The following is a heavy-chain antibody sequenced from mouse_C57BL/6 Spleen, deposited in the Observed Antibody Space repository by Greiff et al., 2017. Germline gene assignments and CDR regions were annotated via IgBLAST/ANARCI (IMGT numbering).Heavy chain of an antibody. CDR1: GYTFTSYW. J-gene: IGHJ2*01. Sequence: QVHVKQPGAELVKPGASVKMSCKASGYTFTSYWITWVKQRPGQGLEWIGDIYPGSGSTNYNEKFKSKATLTVDTSSSTAYMQLSSLTSEDSAVYYCARDSNRYYFDYWGQGTTLTVSS. CDR3: ARDSNRYYFDY. D-gene: IGHD2-5*01. CDR2: IYPGSGST. V-gene: IGHV1-55*01.